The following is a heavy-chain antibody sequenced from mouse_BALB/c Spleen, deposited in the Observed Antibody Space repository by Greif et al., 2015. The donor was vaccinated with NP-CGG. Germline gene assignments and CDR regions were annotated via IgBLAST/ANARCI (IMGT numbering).Heavy chain of an antibody. CDR2: INPSTGYT. CDR1: GYTFTSYW. V-gene: IGHV1-7*01. J-gene: IGHJ2*01. CDR3: AKYGNYYFDY. Sequence: FQESGAELAKPGASGKMSCKASGYTFTSYWMHWVKQRPGQGLEWIGYINPSTGYTEYNQKFKDKATLTADKSSSTAYMQLSSLTSEDSAVYYCAKYGNYYFDYWGQGTTLTVSS. D-gene: IGHD2-1*01.